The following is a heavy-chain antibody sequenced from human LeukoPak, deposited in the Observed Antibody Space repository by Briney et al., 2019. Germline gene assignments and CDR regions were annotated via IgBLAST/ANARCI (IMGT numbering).Heavy chain of an antibody. CDR3: TTDRSVTGTGLDY. Sequence: GGSLRLSCAASGFSFSNAWMSWVRQAPGKGLEWVCRIKSKTDGGTTDYAAPVKGRFTISRDDSKNTLYLQMNSLKTEDTAVYYCTTDRSVTGTGLDYWGQGTLVTVSS. D-gene: IGHD6-19*01. CDR1: GFSFSNAW. J-gene: IGHJ4*02. CDR2: IKSKTDGGTT. V-gene: IGHV3-15*05.